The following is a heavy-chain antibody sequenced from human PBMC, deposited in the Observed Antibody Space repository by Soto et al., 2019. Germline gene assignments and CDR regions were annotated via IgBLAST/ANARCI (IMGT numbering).Heavy chain of an antibody. CDR1: GGSISSYY. D-gene: IGHD1-26*01. J-gene: IGHJ4*02. V-gene: IGHV4-59*08. Sequence: SETLSLTWTVSGGSISSYYWSWIRQPPGKGLEWIGYIYYSGSTNYNPSLKSRVTISVDTSKNQFSLKLSSVTAADTAVYYCARLKGAILFDYWGQGTLVTVSS. CDR2: IYYSGST. CDR3: ARLKGAILFDY.